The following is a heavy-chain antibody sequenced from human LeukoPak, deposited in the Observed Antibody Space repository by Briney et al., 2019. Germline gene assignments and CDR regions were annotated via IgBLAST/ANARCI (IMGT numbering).Heavy chain of an antibody. CDR1: GGSISSSNW. Sequence: KPSGTLSLTCAISGGSISSSNWWSWVRQPPGKGLEWIGEIYHSGSTNYSPSLKSRVTISVDKSKNQFSLKVTSVTAADTAVYYCARVSSGSYYFDSWGRGTLVTVSS. V-gene: IGHV4-4*02. CDR3: ARVSSGSYYFDS. CDR2: IYHSGST. D-gene: IGHD1-26*01. J-gene: IGHJ4*02.